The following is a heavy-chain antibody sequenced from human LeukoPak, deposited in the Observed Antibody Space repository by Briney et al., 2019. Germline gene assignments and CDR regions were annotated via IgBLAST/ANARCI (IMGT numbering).Heavy chain of an antibody. CDR3: ARGLHLRYYDRSGYFDY. V-gene: IGHV1-8*02. CDR1: GYTFTIYD. CDR2: MNPNSGNT. J-gene: IGHJ4*02. D-gene: IGHD3-22*01. Sequence: ASVTLSCKSSGYTFTIYDINWVRQATGQGPEWMGWMNPNSGNTGYAQKFQGRVTMTRDTSTSTVYMELSSLRSEDTAVYYCARGLHLRYYDRSGYFDYWGQGTLVTVSS.